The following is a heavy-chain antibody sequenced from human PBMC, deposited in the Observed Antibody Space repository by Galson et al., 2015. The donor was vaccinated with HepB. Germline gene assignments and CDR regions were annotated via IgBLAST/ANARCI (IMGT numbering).Heavy chain of an antibody. CDR3: ARDYGHYYKSGALPFHYFDL. V-gene: IGHV3-53*01. D-gene: IGHD3-10*01. CDR1: GFSVTHNY. CDR2: IYGDNNA. Sequence: SLRLSCAVSGFSVTHNYMTWVRQAPGMGPEWVSSIYGDNNAYYGESVKGRFTDSRDESKNVLYLQMNDLRVEDTAVYYCARDYGHYYKSGALPFHYFDLWGQGILVTVSS. J-gene: IGHJ5*02.